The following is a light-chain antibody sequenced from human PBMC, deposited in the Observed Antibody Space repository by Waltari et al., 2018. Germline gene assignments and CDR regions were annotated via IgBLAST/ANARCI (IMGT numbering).Light chain of an antibody. V-gene: IGLV2-23*02. CDR3: SSYTQSRTRV. J-gene: IGLJ3*02. CDR2: GVT. Sequence: QSALTQSASVSGSPGQSITISCTGTSRAVGAYNLVSWYQHLPGRAPKLILSGVTKRPSGISDRFSGSKSGNTASLTISGLQSEDEADYYCSSYTQSRTRVFGGGTK. CDR1: SRAVGAYNL.